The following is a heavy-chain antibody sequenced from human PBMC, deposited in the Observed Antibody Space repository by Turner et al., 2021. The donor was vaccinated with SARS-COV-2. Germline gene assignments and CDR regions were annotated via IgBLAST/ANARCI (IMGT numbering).Heavy chain of an antibody. CDR2: MSSSSSYI. CDR3: ARGTYYYDSSVYSGTNWFDP. CDR1: GFTFIRYS. V-gene: IGHV3-21*01. D-gene: IGHD3-22*01. J-gene: IGHJ5*02. Sequence: EVQLVESGGGLVKPGGSLRLSFAASGFTFIRYSMNWVRQAPGKGLEWVSSMSSSSSYIYYADSGKGGFTISRDNAKNSLYLQMNSLRAEDTAVYYCARGTYYYDSSVYSGTNWFDPWGQGTLVTVSS.